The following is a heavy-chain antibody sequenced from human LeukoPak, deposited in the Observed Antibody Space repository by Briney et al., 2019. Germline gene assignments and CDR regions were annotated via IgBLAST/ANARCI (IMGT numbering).Heavy chain of an antibody. D-gene: IGHD3-10*02. J-gene: IGHJ4*02. V-gene: IGHV3-30*03. CDR3: ARDRWCSGRYLDY. Sequence: PGGSLRLSCAASGFTFSSYGMHWVRQAPGKGLGWVALISYDGSNKYYADSVKGRFTISRDNSKNTLYLQMNSLRAEDTAVYYCARDRWCSGRYLDYWGQGTLVTVSS. CDR1: GFTFSSYG. CDR2: ISYDGSNK.